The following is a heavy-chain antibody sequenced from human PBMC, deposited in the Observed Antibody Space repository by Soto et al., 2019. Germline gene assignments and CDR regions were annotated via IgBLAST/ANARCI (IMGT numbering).Heavy chain of an antibody. V-gene: IGHV4-59*01. CDR2: IYYSGST. CDR3: ARVSIGSSSFVWYYYYGMDV. CDR1: GGSISSYY. J-gene: IGHJ6*02. D-gene: IGHD6-6*01. Sequence: PSETLSLTCTVSGGSISSYYWSWIRQPPGKGLEWIGYIYYSGSTNYNPSLKSRVTISVDTSKNQSSLKLSSVTAADTAVYYCARVSIGSSSFVWYYYYGMDVWGQGTTVTVSS.